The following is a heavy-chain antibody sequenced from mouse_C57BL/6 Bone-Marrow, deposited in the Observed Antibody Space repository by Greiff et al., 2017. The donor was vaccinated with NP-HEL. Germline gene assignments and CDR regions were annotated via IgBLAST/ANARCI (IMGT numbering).Heavy chain of an antibody. CDR1: GFTFSDYG. D-gene: IGHD2-12*01. J-gene: IGHJ1*01. Sequence: VQLKQSGGGLVKPGGSLKLSCAASGFTFSDYGMHWVRQAPEKGLEWVAYISSGSSTIYYADTVKGRFTSSRDNAKNTLFLQMTSLKSEDTAMYYCERGRLYPWYFDVWGPGTTVTVSS. CDR3: ERGRLYPWYFDV. CDR2: ISSGSSTI. V-gene: IGHV5-17*01.